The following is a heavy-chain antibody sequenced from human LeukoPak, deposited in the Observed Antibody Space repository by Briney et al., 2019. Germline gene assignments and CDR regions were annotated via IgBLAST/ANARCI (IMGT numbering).Heavy chain of an antibody. Sequence: PSETLSLTCTVSGGSISSGSYYWGWIRQPAGKGLEWIGRIYNSGTTNYNPSLKSRVTILVDTSKNQFSLQLNSVTPEDTAVYYCAREESWNYGDYREFDPWGQGTLVTVSS. J-gene: IGHJ5*02. D-gene: IGHD4-17*01. V-gene: IGHV4-61*02. CDR1: GGSISSGSYY. CDR2: IYNSGTT. CDR3: AREESWNYGDYREFDP.